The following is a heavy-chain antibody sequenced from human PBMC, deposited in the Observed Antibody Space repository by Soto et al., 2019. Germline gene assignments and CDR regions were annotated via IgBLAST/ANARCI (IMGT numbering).Heavy chain of an antibody. V-gene: IGHV3-23*01. CDR2: ISGSGGST. Sequence: GGSLRLSCAASGFTFSSYAMSWVRQAPGKGLEWVSAISGSGGSTYYADSVKGRFTISRDNSKNTLYLQMSSLRAEDTAVYYCAKDHSSSWYNGMDVWGQGTTVTVSS. D-gene: IGHD6-13*01. CDR1: GFTFSSYA. J-gene: IGHJ6*02. CDR3: AKDHSSSWYNGMDV.